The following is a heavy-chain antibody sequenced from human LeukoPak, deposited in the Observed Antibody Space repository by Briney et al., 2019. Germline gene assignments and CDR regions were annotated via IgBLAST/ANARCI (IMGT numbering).Heavy chain of an antibody. CDR1: GGSISSYY. CDR2: IYYSGST. V-gene: IGHV4-59*08. D-gene: IGHD2-15*01. Sequence: SETLSLTCTVSGGSISSYYWSWIRQPPGKGLEWIGYIYYSGSTNYNPSLKSRVTISVDTSKNQFSLKLSSVAAADTAVYYCARQTRSSRIGGSNTYYVDYWGQGTLVTVSS. CDR3: ARQTRSSRIGGSNTYYVDY. J-gene: IGHJ4*02.